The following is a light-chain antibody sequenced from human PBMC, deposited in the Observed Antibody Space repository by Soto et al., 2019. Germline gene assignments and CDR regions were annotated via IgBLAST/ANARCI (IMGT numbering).Light chain of an antibody. J-gene: IGLJ3*02. CDR2: DNN. V-gene: IGLV1-40*01. CDR3: QSYDSSLSAWV. Sequence: QSVLTQPPSVSGAPGQRVTISCTGNSSNIGAGYAVHWYQQLPGTAPELLIYDNNNRPSGVPDRFSGSKSGTSASLAITGLQAEDEADYYCQSYDSSLSAWVFGGGTKLTVL. CDR1: SSNIGAGYA.